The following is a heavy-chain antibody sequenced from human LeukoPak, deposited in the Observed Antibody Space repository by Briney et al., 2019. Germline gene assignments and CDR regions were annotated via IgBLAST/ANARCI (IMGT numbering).Heavy chain of an antibody. CDR3: ARPESDSGWFDP. CDR1: GGSISSSSYY. V-gene: IGHV4-39*01. CDR2: IYYSGST. D-gene: IGHD1-14*01. J-gene: IGHJ5*02. Sequence: SETLSLTCTVSGGSISSSSYYWGWIRQPPGKGLEWIGSIYYSGSTYYNPSLKSRVTISVDTSKNQFSLKLSSVTAADTAVYYCARPESDSGWFDPWGQGTLVTVSS.